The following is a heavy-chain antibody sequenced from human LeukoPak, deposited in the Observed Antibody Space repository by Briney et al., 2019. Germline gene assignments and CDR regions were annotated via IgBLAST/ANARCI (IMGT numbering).Heavy chain of an antibody. CDR3: ATLNYYDSSGYYEGSPQDY. CDR1: GYTFTSYG. CDR2: ISAYNGNT. V-gene: IGHV1-18*01. D-gene: IGHD3-22*01. J-gene: IGHJ4*02. Sequence: ASVKVSCKASGYTFTSYGISWVRQAPGQGLEWMGWISAYNGNTNYAQKFQGRVTMTEDTSTDTAYMELSSLRSGDTAVYYCATLNYYDSSGYYEGSPQDYWGQGTLVTVSS.